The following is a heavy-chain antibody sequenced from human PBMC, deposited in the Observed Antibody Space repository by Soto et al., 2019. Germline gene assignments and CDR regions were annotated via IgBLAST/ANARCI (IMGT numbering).Heavy chain of an antibody. V-gene: IGHV1-2*02. CDR3: ARSIAARVYNWFDP. CDR2: INPNSGGT. D-gene: IGHD6-6*01. J-gene: IGHJ5*02. Sequence: ASVKVSCKASGYTFTGYYMHWVRQAPGQGLEWMGWINPNSGGTNYAQKFQGRVTMTRDTSISTAYMELSRLRSDDTAVYYCARSIAARVYNWFDPWGQGTLVTVSS. CDR1: GYTFTGYY.